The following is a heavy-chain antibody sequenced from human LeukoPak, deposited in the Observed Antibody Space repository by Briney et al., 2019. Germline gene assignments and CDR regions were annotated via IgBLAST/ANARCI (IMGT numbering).Heavy chain of an antibody. V-gene: IGHV3-30-3*01. D-gene: IGHD6-19*01. CDR1: GFTFSSYA. CDR2: ISYDGSNK. Sequence: GGSLRLSCAASGFTFSSYAMHWVRQAPGKGLEWVAVISYDGSNKYYADSVKGRFTISRDNSKNTLYLQMNSLRAEDTAVYYCARLPREAVAGPPKGYWGQGTLVTVSS. J-gene: IGHJ4*02. CDR3: ARLPREAVAGPPKGY.